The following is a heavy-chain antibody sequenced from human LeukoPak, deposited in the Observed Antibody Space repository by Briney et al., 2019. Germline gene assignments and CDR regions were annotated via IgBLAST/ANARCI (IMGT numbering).Heavy chain of an antibody. J-gene: IGHJ4*02. V-gene: IGHV3-66*01. CDR1: EFSVVSNY. CDR3: GRGPSGYHNT. CDR2: IYSGGST. Sequence: PGGSLRLSCAASEFSVVSNYMTWVRQAPGKGLEWVSLIYSGGSTYYTDSVKGRFTISRDNSKNTPYLHMNSLRAEDTAVYYCGRGPSGYHNTGGQGTLVTVSS. D-gene: IGHD5-12*01.